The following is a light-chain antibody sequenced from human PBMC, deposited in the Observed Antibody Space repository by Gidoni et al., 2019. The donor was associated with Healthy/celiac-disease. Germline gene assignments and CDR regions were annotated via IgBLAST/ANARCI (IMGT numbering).Light chain of an antibody. CDR3: QQYNNWPPWT. CDR1: QSFSSN. J-gene: IGKJ1*01. V-gene: IGKV3-15*01. CDR2: GAS. Sequence: IVMTQSPATLSVSPGERATLSCRASQSFSSNLTWYHQKPGQAPRLLIYGASTRATGIPARFSGSGSGTEFTLTISSLQSEDFAVYYCQQYNNWPPWTFGQGTKVEIK.